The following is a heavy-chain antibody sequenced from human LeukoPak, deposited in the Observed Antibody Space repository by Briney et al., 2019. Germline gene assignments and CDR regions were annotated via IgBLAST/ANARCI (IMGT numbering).Heavy chain of an antibody. CDR1: GFTVGYNY. CDR2: IYNSGST. D-gene: IGHD2-2*01. CDR3: ARVSTRWDIVVVPAAIEAFGI. J-gene: IGHJ3*02. V-gene: IGHV3-66*01. Sequence: PGGSLRLSCAASGFTVGYNYMTRVRQAPGKGLEWVAAIYNSGSTYYADSVKGRFTISRDNSKNTMYLQMNSLKGEDTAVYYCARVSTRWDIVVVPAAIEAFGIWGQGTMVTVSS.